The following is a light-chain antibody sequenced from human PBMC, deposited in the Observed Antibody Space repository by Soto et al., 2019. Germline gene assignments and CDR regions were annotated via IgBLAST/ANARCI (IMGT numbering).Light chain of an antibody. J-gene: IGKJ2*01. V-gene: IGKV1-6*01. Sequence: ANQITQSPSSLSSSVGDRCTITCRACQAIRNDLGWYQQKPWKASNRLSYAASSLQSGVPSRFSGSGYGTDFTLTISSLQPEDFATYYCIQDYNYPYTFGQGNKV. CDR3: IQDYNYPYT. CDR2: AAS. CDR1: QAIRND.